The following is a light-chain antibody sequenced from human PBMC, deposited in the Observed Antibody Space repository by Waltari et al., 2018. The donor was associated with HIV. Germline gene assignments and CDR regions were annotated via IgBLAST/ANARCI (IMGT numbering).Light chain of an antibody. Sequence: EIVLTQSPGTLSLSPGERATLSCRASQSVSSSYLAWYQQKPGQAPRLLIYGASCRATGIPDRFSGSGSGTDFTLTSSRLEPEDFAVYYCQQYGSSPYTFGQGTKLEIK. J-gene: IGKJ2*01. CDR3: QQYGSSPYT. CDR1: QSVSSSY. CDR2: GAS. V-gene: IGKV3-20*01.